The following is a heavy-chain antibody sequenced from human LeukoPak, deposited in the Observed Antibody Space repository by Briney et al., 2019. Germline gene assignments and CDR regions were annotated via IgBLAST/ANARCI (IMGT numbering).Heavy chain of an antibody. Sequence: PGGSLRLACAASGFTFTNHDMSWVRQGPGKGLEWVSLIYSGGTTYYADSVKGRFTISRDNSKNTLYLQMNSLRAEDTAVYYCASVREYYGSGSYYFAYWGQGTLVTVSS. J-gene: IGHJ4*02. CDR3: ASVREYYGSGSYYFAY. CDR2: IYSGGTT. CDR1: GFTFTNHD. D-gene: IGHD3-10*01. V-gene: IGHV3-66*01.